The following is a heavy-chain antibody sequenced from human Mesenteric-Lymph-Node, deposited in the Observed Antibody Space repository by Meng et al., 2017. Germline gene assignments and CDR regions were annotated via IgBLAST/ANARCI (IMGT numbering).Heavy chain of an antibody. Sequence: SETLSLTCTVSGGSISSSAYYGGWIRQPPGKGLDWIGNIYYTGSTYYNPSLKSRVTISVDMSKNQFSLKLSSVTAADTAVYYCARGPRYSSSARFDYWGQGTLVTVSS. V-gene: IGHV4-39*07. CDR3: ARGPRYSSSARFDY. CDR2: IYYTGST. J-gene: IGHJ4*02. D-gene: IGHD6-6*01. CDR1: GGSISSSAYY.